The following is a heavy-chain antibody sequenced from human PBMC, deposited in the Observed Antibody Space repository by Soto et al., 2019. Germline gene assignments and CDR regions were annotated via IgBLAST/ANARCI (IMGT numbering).Heavy chain of an antibody. Sequence: GGSLRLSCAACEFNLGRYPMSWVRQAPGKVLKGVSAISSSGGSTYYAHGVNGRFTISRDYSKHTLYLQMNRLRAEDKAVYYCARDYDPVFPNWFDSLGHGTLVTVSS. CDR3: ARDYDPVFPNWFDS. J-gene: IGHJ5*01. CDR2: ISSSGGST. CDR1: EFNLGRYP. V-gene: IGHV3-23*01. D-gene: IGHD3-3*01.